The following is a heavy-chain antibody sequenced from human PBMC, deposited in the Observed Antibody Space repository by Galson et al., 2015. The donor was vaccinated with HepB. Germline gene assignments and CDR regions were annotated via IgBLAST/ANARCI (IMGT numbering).Heavy chain of an antibody. D-gene: IGHD3-16*01. CDR2: ISYDGNNR. CDR3: ARDKVTERGGDYYGVDV. Sequence: SLRLSCAGSDFTFNYYTMHWVRQAPGKGLEWLSFISYDGNNRYYADSVKGRFTISRDDSKSTLYLQMNSLRDDDTALYYCARDKVTERGGDYYGVDVWGQGTTVIVSS. V-gene: IGHV3-30-3*01. CDR1: DFTFNYYT. J-gene: IGHJ6*02.